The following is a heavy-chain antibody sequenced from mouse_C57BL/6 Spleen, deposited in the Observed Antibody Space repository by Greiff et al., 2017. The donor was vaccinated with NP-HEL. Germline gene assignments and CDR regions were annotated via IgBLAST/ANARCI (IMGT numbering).Heavy chain of an antibody. Sequence: QVQLKQPGAELVKPGASVKMSCKASGYTFTSYWITWVKQRPGQGLEWIGDIYPGSGSTNYNEKFKSKATLTVDTSSSTAYMQLSSLTSEDSAVYYCARFDYGSAWFAYWGQGTLVTVSA. V-gene: IGHV1-55*01. CDR2: IYPGSGST. CDR1: GYTFTSYW. CDR3: ARFDYGSAWFAY. D-gene: IGHD1-1*01. J-gene: IGHJ3*01.